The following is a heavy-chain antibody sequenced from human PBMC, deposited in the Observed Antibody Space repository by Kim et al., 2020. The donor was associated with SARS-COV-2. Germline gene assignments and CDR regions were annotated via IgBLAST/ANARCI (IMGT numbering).Heavy chain of an antibody. V-gene: IGHV3-23*01. CDR3: AKNGASYDSSGYYFDY. J-gene: IGHJ4*02. D-gene: IGHD3-22*01. Sequence: GRLTISRDNSKNTLYMQMNSLRAEDTAVYYCAKNGASYDSSGYYFDYWGQGTLVTVSS.